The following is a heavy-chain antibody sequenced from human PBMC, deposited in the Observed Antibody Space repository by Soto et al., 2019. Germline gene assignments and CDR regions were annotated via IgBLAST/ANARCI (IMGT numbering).Heavy chain of an antibody. Sequence: PAGSTRLSCAASGFTFSIYSINWVRQDPGKGLEWVSYISSSSSTIYYADSVKGRFTISRDNAKNSLYLQMNSLRDEDTAVYYCARVIMDVWGQGTTVTVSS. CDR3: ARVIMDV. CDR2: ISSSSSTI. V-gene: IGHV3-48*02. CDR1: GFTFSIYS. J-gene: IGHJ6*02.